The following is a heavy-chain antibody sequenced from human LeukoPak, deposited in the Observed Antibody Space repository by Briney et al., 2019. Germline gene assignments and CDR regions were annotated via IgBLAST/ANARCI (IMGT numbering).Heavy chain of an antibody. CDR3: TRDIEPAGTFAA. J-gene: IGHJ5*02. CDR1: GYRFSRYG. Sequence: ASVKVSCKTSGYRFSRYGINWLRQAPGQRVEWLGWINTNTGNPTYAHAFTGLLIFSLDTSVGTAYLEISGLKAEDTAVYYCTRDIEPAGTFAAWGQGTLVTVSS. D-gene: IGHD6-19*01. CDR2: INTNTGNP. V-gene: IGHV7-4-1*02.